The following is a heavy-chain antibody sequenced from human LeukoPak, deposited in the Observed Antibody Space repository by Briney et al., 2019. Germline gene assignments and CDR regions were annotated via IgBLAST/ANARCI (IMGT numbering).Heavy chain of an antibody. CDR1: GYTFTGYY. V-gene: IGHV1-2*02. CDR2: INPNSGGT. D-gene: IGHD3-22*01. J-gene: IGHJ6*02. Sequence: ASVKVSCKASGYTFTGYYMHWVRQAPGQGLEWMGWINPNSGGTNYAQKFQGRVTMTRDTSISTAYMELSRLRPDDTAVYYCARFGHLDSSPAHYYGMDVWGQGTTVTVSS. CDR3: ARFGHLDSSPAHYYGMDV.